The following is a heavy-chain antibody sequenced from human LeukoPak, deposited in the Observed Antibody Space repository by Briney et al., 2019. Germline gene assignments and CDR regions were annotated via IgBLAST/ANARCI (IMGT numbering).Heavy chain of an antibody. D-gene: IGHD3-3*01. CDR2: IYYSGIT. J-gene: IGHJ4*02. Sequence: SETLSLTCTVSGGSISSSGYYWGWIRQSPGEGLEWIGNIYYSGITYYNPSLKSRVTISVDTSKNQFSLKLSSVTAADTAVYYCARIVARYDFWSGYYFDYWGQGTLVTVSS. CDR3: ARIVARYDFWSGYYFDY. CDR1: GGSISSSGYY. V-gene: IGHV4-39*01.